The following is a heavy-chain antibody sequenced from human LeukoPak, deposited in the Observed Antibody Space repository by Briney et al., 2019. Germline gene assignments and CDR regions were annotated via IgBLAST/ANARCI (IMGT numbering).Heavy chain of an antibody. CDR1: GGTFSSYA. D-gene: IGHD5-12*01. J-gene: IGHJ4*02. CDR2: IIPIFGTA. CDR3: ARAASIVATNYFDY. V-gene: IGHV1-69*13. Sequence: ASVKVSCKASGGTFSSYAISWVRQAPGQGLEWMGGIIPIFGTANYAQKFQGRVTITADESTSTAYVELSSLRSEDTAVYYCARAASIVATNYFDYWGQGTLVTVSS.